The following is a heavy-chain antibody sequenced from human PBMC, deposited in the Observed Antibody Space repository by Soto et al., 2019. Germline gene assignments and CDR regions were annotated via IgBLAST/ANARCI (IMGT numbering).Heavy chain of an antibody. CDR1: GFTFSSYA. D-gene: IGHD6-19*01. CDR2: ISYDGSNK. V-gene: IGHV3-30-3*01. Sequence: PGGSLRLSCAASGFTFSSYAMHWVRQAPGKGLEWVAVISYDGSNKYYADSVKGRFTISRDNSKNTLYLQMNSLRAEDTAVYYCARDKGQRSGWYYYYGMDVWGQGTTVTVSS. J-gene: IGHJ6*02. CDR3: ARDKGQRSGWYYYYGMDV.